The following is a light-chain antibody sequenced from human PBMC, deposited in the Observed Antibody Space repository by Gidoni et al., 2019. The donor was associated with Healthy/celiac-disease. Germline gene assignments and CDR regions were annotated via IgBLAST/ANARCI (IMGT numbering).Light chain of an antibody. V-gene: IGKV3-15*01. CDR2: GAS. J-gene: IGKJ4*01. CDR1: QSVRSN. Sequence: IVMTQSPATLSVSPGERATLSCRASQSVRSNLAWYQQKPGQAPRLLIYGASTRATGIPARFSGSGSGTEFTLTISSLQSEDFAVYYCQQYNNWPPGTFGGGTKVEIK. CDR3: QQYNNWPPGT.